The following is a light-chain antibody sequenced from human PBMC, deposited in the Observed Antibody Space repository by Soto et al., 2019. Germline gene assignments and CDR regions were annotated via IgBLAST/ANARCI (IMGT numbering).Light chain of an antibody. CDR2: EVT. CDR3: SSYAGSNNVL. V-gene: IGLV2-8*01. J-gene: IGLJ2*01. CDR1: SSDVGGYNF. Sequence: QSALTQPASASGSPGQSVTISCTGTSSDVGGYNFVSWYQQHPGKVPKLMIYEVTKRPSGVPDRFSGSKSGNTASLTVSGLQAEDEADYYCSSYAGSNNVLFGGGTQVTVL.